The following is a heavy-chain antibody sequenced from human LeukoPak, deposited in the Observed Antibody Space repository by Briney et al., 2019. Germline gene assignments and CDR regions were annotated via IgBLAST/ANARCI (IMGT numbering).Heavy chain of an antibody. J-gene: IGHJ4*02. Sequence: PGGSLRLSCAASGFTFSSYAMSWIRQPPGKGLEWVSAISGSGGSTYYADSVKGRFTISRDNSKNTLYLQMNSLRAEDTAVYYCAKGPVQWLGPHYFDYWGQGTLVTVSS. D-gene: IGHD6-19*01. CDR2: ISGSGGST. CDR3: AKGPVQWLGPHYFDY. V-gene: IGHV3-23*01. CDR1: GFTFSSYA.